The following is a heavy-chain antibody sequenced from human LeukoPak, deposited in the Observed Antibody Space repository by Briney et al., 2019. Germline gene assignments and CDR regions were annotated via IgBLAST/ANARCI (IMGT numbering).Heavy chain of an antibody. J-gene: IGHJ3*02. D-gene: IGHD2-15*01. CDR2: VHYSGSI. CDR1: GASISSSSYY. Sequence: SETLSLTCTVSGASISSSSYYWAWIRQPPGKGLEWIGSVHYSGSIYYNPSLKSRATLSVDTSKNQFSLKLSSVTAADTAVYYCASDRIEVDALDIWGQGTMVTVSS. CDR3: ASDRIEVDALDI. V-gene: IGHV4-39*07.